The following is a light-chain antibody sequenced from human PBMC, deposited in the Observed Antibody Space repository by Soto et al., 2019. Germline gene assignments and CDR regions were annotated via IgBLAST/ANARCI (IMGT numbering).Light chain of an antibody. CDR1: SSDVGGYNY. Sequence: QSALTQPASVSGSPGQSITISCTGTSSDVGGYNYVSWYQQHPGKAPKLMIYDVINRPSGVSNRFSGSKSGNTASLTISGLQAEDEADYYCSSYTSSITHVVFGGGTQLTVL. CDR2: DVI. V-gene: IGLV2-14*01. J-gene: IGLJ2*01. CDR3: SSYTSSITHVV.